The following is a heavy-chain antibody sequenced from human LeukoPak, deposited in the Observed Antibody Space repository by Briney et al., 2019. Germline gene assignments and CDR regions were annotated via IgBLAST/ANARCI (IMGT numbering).Heavy chain of an antibody. CDR3: ARGMDVSGNYFPRRYYYYGMDV. CDR2: INQRGST. D-gene: IGHD3-10*01. J-gene: IGHJ6*02. CDR1: GESSSAYY. Sequence: PSETLSLTCAVYGESSSAYYWSWPRHPPGKGLEWIGEINQRGSTNYKPSLNSRVTISVNPSKKQFSLKLSSLTAADPAVYYRARGMDVSGNYFPRRYYYYGMDVWGQGTTVSVSS. V-gene: IGHV4-34*01.